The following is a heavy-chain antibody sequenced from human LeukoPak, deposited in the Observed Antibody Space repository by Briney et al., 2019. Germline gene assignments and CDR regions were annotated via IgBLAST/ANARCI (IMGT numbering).Heavy chain of an antibody. V-gene: IGHV3-48*03. D-gene: IGHD6-19*01. CDR1: GFTFSSYE. CDR2: ISSSGSTI. Sequence: GGSLRLSCAASGFTFSSYEMNWVRQAPGKGLEWVSYISSSGSTIYYADSVKGRFTISRDNAKNSLYLQMNSLRAEDTAVYYCAQGGPGYSSGWYPTAEYFQHWGQGTLVTVSS. CDR3: AQGGPGYSSGWYPTAEYFQH. J-gene: IGHJ1*01.